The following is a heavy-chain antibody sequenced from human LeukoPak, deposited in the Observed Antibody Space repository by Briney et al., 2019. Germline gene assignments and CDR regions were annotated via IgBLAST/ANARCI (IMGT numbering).Heavy chain of an antibody. J-gene: IGHJ4*02. D-gene: IGHD3-3*02. V-gene: IGHV4-39*01. CDR3: ARLSQGCFDY. CDR2: IYYSGST. Sequence: SETLSLTCTVSGGSISSSSYYWGWIRQPPGKGLEWIGSIYYSGSTYYNPSPKSRVTISVDTSKNQFSLKLSSVTAADTAVYYCARLSQGCFDYWGQGTLVTVSS. CDR1: GGSISSSSYY.